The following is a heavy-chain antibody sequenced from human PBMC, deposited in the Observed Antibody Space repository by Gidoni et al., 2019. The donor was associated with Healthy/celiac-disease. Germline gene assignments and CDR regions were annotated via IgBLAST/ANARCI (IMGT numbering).Heavy chain of an antibody. J-gene: IGHJ4*02. CDR2: IYHSGST. V-gene: IGHV4-38-2*01. Sequence: QVQLQESGPGLVKPSETLSLTCAVSGYSISSGYYWGWIRQPPGKGLEWSGSIYHSGSTYYNPSLKSRVTISVDTSKNQFSLKLSSVTAADTAVYYCAGSPQSAFGYWGQGTLVTVSS. CDR3: AGSPQSAFGY. CDR1: GYSISSGYY. D-gene: IGHD3-10*01.